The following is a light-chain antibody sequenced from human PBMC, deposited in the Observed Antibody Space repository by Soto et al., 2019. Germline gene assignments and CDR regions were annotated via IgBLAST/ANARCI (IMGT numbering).Light chain of an antibody. Sequence: EIVMTQSPATLSVSPWERATLSCSASQSVSSYLAWYQQKPGQAPRLLIYDASTRATGIPARFSGSGSGTDFTLTITSLEPEDFAVYYCQQRSNWPPTFGQGTKVDI. J-gene: IGKJ1*01. CDR1: QSVSSY. CDR3: QQRSNWPPT. V-gene: IGKV3-11*01. CDR2: DAS.